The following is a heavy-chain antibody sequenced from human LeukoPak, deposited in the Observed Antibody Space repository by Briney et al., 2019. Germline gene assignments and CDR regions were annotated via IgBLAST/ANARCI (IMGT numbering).Heavy chain of an antibody. D-gene: IGHD6-13*01. Sequence: GSLRLSCAASGFTFSIYAMGWVRQAPGKGLEWIGEINHSGSTNYNPSLKSRVTISVDTSKNQFSLKLSSVTAADTAVYYCARAGYSSSFFDYWGQGTLVTVSS. J-gene: IGHJ4*02. CDR2: INHSGST. CDR3: ARAGYSSSFFDY. V-gene: IGHV4-34*01. CDR1: GFTFSIYA.